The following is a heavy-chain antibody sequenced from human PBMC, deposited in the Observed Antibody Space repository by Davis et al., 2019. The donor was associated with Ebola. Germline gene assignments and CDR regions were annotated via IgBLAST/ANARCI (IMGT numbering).Heavy chain of an antibody. CDR2: IYYSGST. J-gene: IGHJ6*03. CDR3: CTLISYYYYMDV. CDR1: GGSISSGGYY. V-gene: IGHV4-39*07. D-gene: IGHD2-2*01. Sequence: PSETLSLTCAVSGGSISSGGYYWGWIRQPPGKGLEWIGSIYYSGSTYYNPSLKSRVTISVDTSKNQFSLKLSSVTAADTAVYYCCTLISYYYYMDVWGKGTTVTVSS.